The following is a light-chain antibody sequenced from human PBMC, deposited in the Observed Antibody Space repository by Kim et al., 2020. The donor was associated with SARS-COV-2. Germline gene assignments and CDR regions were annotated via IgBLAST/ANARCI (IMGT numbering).Light chain of an antibody. CDR2: DVS. Sequence: QSALTQPASVSGSPGQSNTISCTGTSSEVGAYNYVSWYQQLPGKAPKLMIYDVSKRPSGVSNRFSGSKSGSTASLTISGLQAEDEVDYYYNSYTNSNTWVFGGGTQLTVL. CDR1: SSEVGAYNY. J-gene: IGLJ3*02. CDR3: NSYTNSNTWV. V-gene: IGLV2-14*01.